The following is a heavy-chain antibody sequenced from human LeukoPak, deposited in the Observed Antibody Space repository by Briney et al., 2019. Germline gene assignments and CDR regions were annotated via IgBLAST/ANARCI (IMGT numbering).Heavy chain of an antibody. CDR1: GYTFTSYA. D-gene: IGHD6-13*01. J-gene: IGHJ4*02. CDR3: AREWSSSWYANFDY. CDR2: INTNTGNP. V-gene: IGHV7-4-1*02. Sequence: ASVKVSCKASGYTFTSYAMNWVRQAPGQGLEWMGWINTNTGNPTYAQGFTGRFVFSLDTSVSTAYLQISSLKAEDTAVYYCAREWSSSWYANFDYWGQGTLVTVSS.